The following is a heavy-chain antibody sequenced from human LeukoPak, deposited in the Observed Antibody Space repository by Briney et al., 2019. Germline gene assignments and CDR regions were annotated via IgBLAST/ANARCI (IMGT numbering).Heavy chain of an antibody. Sequence: SETLSLTCTVSGGSISSSSYYWGWIRQPPGKGLEWLGSIYYSGSTYYNPSLKSRVTISVDTSKNQFSLKLSSVTAADTTVYYCARQLGYCSSTSCYADKVDYWGQGALVTVSS. CDR3: ARQLGYCSSTSCYADKVDY. CDR1: GGSISSSSYY. CDR2: IYYSGST. V-gene: IGHV4-39*01. J-gene: IGHJ4*02. D-gene: IGHD2-2*01.